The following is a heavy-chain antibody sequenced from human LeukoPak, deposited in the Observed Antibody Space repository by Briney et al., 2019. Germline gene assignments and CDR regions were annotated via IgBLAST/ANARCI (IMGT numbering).Heavy chain of an antibody. CDR3: ARGRWCSGVSCDVGEFDY. CDR2: ISYDGSNK. CDR1: GXTFSSYA. Sequence: AESLTLTCAASGXTFSSYALHWVRQPPGKGLEWVAVISYDGSNKYYADSVKGRFTISRDNSENTLYLQMNSLRAEDTAVYYCARGRWCSGVSCDVGEFDYWGQGTLVSVSS. J-gene: IGHJ4*02. V-gene: IGHV3-30-3*01. D-gene: IGHD2-15*01.